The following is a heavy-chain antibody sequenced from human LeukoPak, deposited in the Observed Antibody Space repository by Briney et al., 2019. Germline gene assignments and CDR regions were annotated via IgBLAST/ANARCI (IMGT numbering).Heavy chain of an antibody. V-gene: IGHV1-46*01. J-gene: IGHJ5*02. Sequence: GASVKVSCKASGYTFTSYGISWVRQAPGQGLEWMGIINPSGGSTSYAQKFQGRVTMTRDMSTSTVYMELSSLRSEDTAVYYCARGLELPNWFDPWGQGTLVTVSS. CDR1: GYTFTSYG. CDR2: INPSGGST. D-gene: IGHD1-26*01. CDR3: ARGLELPNWFDP.